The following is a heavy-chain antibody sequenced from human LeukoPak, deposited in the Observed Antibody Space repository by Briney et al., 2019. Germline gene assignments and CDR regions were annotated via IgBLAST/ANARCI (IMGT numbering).Heavy chain of an antibody. CDR1: GYTFTGYY. D-gene: IGHD3-22*01. J-gene: IGHJ3*02. V-gene: IGHV1-2*02. CDR2: INPNSGGT. Sequence: GASVKVSCKASGYTFTGYYMHWVRQAPGQGLEWMGWINPNSGGTNYAQKFQGRVTMTRDTSINTAYMELSRLRSDDTAVYYCASAWYYDSLYYAFDIWGQGTMVTVSS. CDR3: ASAWYYDSLYYAFDI.